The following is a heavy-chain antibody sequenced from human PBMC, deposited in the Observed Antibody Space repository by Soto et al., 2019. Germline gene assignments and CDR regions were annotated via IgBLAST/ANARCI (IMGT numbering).Heavy chain of an antibody. Sequence: GASVKVSCKASGGTFSSYAISWVRQAPGQGLEWMGGIIPIFGTANYAQKFQGRVTITADESTSTAYMELSSLRSEDTAVYYCARGSDYYGSGSYYRNWGQGTLVTVSS. CDR1: GGTFSSYA. V-gene: IGHV1-69*13. CDR3: ARGSDYYGSGSYYRN. D-gene: IGHD3-10*01. J-gene: IGHJ4*02. CDR2: IIPIFGTA.